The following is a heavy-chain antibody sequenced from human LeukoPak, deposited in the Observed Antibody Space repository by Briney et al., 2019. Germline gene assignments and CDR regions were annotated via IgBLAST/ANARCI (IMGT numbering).Heavy chain of an antibody. Sequence: GESLKISCKGSGYSFSSYWIGWVRQMPGKGLELMGIIYPSDSDTTYSPSFQGQVTISADKSDSTTYLQWSSLEASDTAMYYCARLYGDYGPIDSWGQGTLVTVSS. CDR1: GYSFSSYW. D-gene: IGHD4-17*01. V-gene: IGHV5-51*01. CDR2: IYPSDSDT. J-gene: IGHJ4*02. CDR3: ARLYGDYGPIDS.